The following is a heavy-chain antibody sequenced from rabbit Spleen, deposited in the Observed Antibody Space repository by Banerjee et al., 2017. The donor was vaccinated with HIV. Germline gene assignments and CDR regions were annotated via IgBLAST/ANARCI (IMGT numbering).Heavy chain of an antibody. D-gene: IGHD7-1*01. Sequence: QEQLVESGGDLVKPGASLTLTCTASGVSFSSDDYMCWVRQAPGKGLEWISCIAGDSAAFTYSATWAKGRFTCSKTSSTTVTLQMTSLTVADTATYFCARDTGTSFSTYGMDLWGPGTLVTVS. CDR2: IAGDSAAFT. J-gene: IGHJ6*01. V-gene: IGHV1S45*01. CDR3: ARDTGTSFSTYGMDL. CDR1: GVSFSSDDY.